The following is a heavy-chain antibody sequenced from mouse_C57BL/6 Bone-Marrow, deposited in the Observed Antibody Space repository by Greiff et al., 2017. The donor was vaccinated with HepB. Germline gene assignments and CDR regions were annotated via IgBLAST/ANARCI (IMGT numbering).Heavy chain of an antibody. D-gene: IGHD2-3*01. Sequence: QVQLQQPGAELVRPGSSVKLSCKASGYTFTSYWMHWVKQRPIQGLEWIGNIDPSDSETHYNQKFKDKATLTVDKSSSTAYMQLSSLTSADSAVYYCAIVMMKTDYYAMDYWGQGTSVTVSS. CDR1: GYTFTSYW. V-gene: IGHV1-52*01. CDR2: IDPSDSET. CDR3: AIVMMKTDYYAMDY. J-gene: IGHJ4*01.